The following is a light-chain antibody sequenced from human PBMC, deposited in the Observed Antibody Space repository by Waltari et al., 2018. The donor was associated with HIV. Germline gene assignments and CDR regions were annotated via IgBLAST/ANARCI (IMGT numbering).Light chain of an antibody. CDR2: DDG. CDR1: NIGRKN. Sequence: YLLTQAPSVSVAPGQTARISCGGDNIGRKNVHWYQQHPGTAPVLVVYDDGDRPSAIPERFSASKFGSTATLSITRVEAGDEADYYCQVWASSRDPFVFGSGTMVTV. CDR3: QVWASSRDPFV. V-gene: IGLV3-21*02. J-gene: IGLJ1*01.